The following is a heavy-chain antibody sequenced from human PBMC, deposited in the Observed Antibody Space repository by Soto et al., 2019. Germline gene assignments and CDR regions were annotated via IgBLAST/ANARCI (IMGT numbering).Heavy chain of an antibody. D-gene: IGHD3-3*01. Sequence: QVQLVESGGGVVQPGRSLRLSCAASGFTFSSYGMHWVRQAPGKGLEWVAVISYDGSNKYYADSVKGRFTISRDNSKNPLYLQINSLRAEDTAVYYCAKDLLHYDFWSCYSYYYYYGMDVWGQGTTVTVSS. J-gene: IGHJ6*02. CDR2: ISYDGSNK. V-gene: IGHV3-30*18. CDR3: AKDLLHYDFWSCYSYYYYYGMDV. CDR1: GFTFSSYG.